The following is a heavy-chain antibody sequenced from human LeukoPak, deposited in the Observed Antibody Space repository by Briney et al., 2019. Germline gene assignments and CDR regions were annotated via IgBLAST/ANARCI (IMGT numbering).Heavy chain of an antibody. V-gene: IGHV3-23*01. CDR1: GFTFSHA. J-gene: IGHJ4*02. Sequence: GGSLRLSCAASGFTFSHAWMGWVRQAPGKGLEWVSAISGSGGSTYYADSVKGRFTISRDNSKNTLYLQMNSLRAEDTAVYYCAKVRWELAVWGQGTLVTVSS. CDR3: AKVRWELAV. CDR2: ISGSGGST. D-gene: IGHD1-26*01.